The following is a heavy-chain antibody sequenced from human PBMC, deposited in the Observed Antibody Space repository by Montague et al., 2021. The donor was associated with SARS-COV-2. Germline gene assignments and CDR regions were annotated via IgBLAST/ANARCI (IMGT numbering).Heavy chain of an antibody. CDR2: IYYSGST. J-gene: IGHJ1*01. Sequence: SETLSLTCTVSGGSISSSSYYWGWIRQPPGKGLEWIGSIYYSGSTYYNPSLKSRVTISVDTSKNQFSLKLSSVTAADTAVYYCARREDYYGSGSYPNWGQGTVVTVST. CDR3: ARREDYYGSGSYPN. CDR1: GGSISSSSYY. D-gene: IGHD3-10*01. V-gene: IGHV4-39*01.